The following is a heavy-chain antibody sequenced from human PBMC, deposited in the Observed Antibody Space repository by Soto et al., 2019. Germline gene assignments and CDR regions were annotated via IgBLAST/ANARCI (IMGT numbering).Heavy chain of an antibody. D-gene: IGHD3-16*02. J-gene: IGHJ6*02. CDR1: GFTFGDYA. CDR2: IRSKAYGGTT. CDR3: TRGPIMITFGGVILYGMDV. V-gene: IGHV3-49*03. Sequence: GGSLRLSCTASGFTFGDYAMSWFRQAPGKGLEWVGFIRSKAYGGTTEYAASVKGRFTISRDDSKSIAYLQMNSLKTEDTAVYYCTRGPIMITFGGVILYGMDVWGQGTTVTVSS.